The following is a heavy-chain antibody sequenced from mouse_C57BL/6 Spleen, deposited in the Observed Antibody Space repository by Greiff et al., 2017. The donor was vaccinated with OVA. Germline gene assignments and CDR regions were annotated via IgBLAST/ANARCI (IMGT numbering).Heavy chain of an antibody. CDR2: IDPNSGGT. D-gene: IGHD1-1*01. Sequence: QVHVKQPGAELVKPGASVKLSCKASGYTFTSYWMHWVKQRPGRGLEWIGRIDPNSGGTKYNEKFKSKATLTVDKPSSTAYMQLSSLTSEDSAVYYCARGYYGSSDWYFDVWGTGTTVTVSS. CDR1: GYTFTSYW. J-gene: IGHJ1*03. V-gene: IGHV1-72*01. CDR3: ARGYYGSSDWYFDV.